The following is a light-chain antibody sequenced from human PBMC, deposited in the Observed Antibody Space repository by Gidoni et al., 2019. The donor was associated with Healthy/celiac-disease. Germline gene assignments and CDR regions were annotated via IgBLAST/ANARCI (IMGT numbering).Light chain of an antibody. CDR2: AAS. CDR1: QSISSY. Sequence: DTQMPQSPSSLSALVGDRVTITCRASQSISSYLNWYQQKQGKAPKLLIYAASSLQSGVPSRFSGSGSRKDFTLTISSQQQENFATYYCQQSYSTPRTFGPGTKVDIK. CDR3: QQSYSTPRT. J-gene: IGKJ3*01. V-gene: IGKV1-39*01.